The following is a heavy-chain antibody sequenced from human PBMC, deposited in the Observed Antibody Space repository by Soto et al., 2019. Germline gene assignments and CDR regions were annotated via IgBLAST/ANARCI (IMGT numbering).Heavy chain of an antibody. Sequence: PSETLSLTCTVSGGSISSGYYYWSWIRQPPGKGLEWIGYIYYSGSTYYNPSLKSRVTISVDTSKNQFSLKLSSVTAADTAVYYCARSSQYYYGSGSTTIWGQGTLVTVSS. J-gene: IGHJ4*02. CDR3: ARSSQYYYGSGSTTI. CDR2: IYYSGST. V-gene: IGHV4-30-4*01. D-gene: IGHD3-10*01. CDR1: GGSISSGYYY.